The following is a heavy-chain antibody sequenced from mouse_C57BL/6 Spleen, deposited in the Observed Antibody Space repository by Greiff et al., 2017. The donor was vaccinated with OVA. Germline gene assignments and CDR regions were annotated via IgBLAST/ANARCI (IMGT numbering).Heavy chain of an antibody. Sequence: VKLVESGAELVRPGASVTLSCKASGYTFTDYEMHWVKQTPVHGLEWIGAIDPETGGTAYNQKFKGKAILTADKSSSTAYMELRSLTSEDSAVYYCTKDDYDRYFDVWGTGTTVTVSS. J-gene: IGHJ1*03. D-gene: IGHD2-4*01. V-gene: IGHV1-15*01. CDR1: GYTFTDYE. CDR3: TKDDYDRYFDV. CDR2: IDPETGGT.